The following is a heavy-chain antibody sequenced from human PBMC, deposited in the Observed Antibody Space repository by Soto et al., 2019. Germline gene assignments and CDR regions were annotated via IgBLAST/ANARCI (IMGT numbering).Heavy chain of an antibody. CDR2: ICSSGST. D-gene: IGHD3-3*01. Sequence: SETLSLTCTVTGGAISGYYWTWIRQSDGEGLEWIGRICSSGSTNYNPSLKSRVTISLDTSMNYFSLRLSSVTAADTAVYYCARGQRFSDWFDPWGQGTLVTVPQ. CDR1: GGAISGYY. J-gene: IGHJ5*02. CDR3: ARGQRFSDWFDP. V-gene: IGHV4-4*07.